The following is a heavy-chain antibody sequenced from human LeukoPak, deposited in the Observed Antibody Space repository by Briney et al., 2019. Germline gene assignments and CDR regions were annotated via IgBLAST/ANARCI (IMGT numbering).Heavy chain of an antibody. J-gene: IGHJ3*02. D-gene: IGHD6-6*01. CDR1: GFSFSSYW. Sequence: LGGSLRVSCAASGFSFSSYWVHWVRQAPGKGLVWVSRIYNDGSSTSYADSVKGRFTISRDNAKSTLYLQMNSLRAEDTAVYYCAKERSSSSLPDAFDIWGQGTMVTVSS. CDR2: IYNDGSST. V-gene: IGHV3-74*01. CDR3: AKERSSSSLPDAFDI.